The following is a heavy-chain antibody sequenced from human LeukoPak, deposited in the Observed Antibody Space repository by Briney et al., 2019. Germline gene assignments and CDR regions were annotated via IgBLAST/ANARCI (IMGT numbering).Heavy chain of an antibody. Sequence: GGSLRLSCVASGFTFGDYAMSWFRQAPGKGLEWVGFIRSKAYGGTTEYAASVKGRFTISRDDSKSIAYLQMNSLKTEDTAVYYCTIRTMVRGVIKDNWFDPWGQGTLVTVSS. CDR3: TIRTMVRGVIKDNWFDP. J-gene: IGHJ5*02. V-gene: IGHV3-49*03. CDR2: IRSKAYGGTT. D-gene: IGHD3-10*01. CDR1: GFTFGDYA.